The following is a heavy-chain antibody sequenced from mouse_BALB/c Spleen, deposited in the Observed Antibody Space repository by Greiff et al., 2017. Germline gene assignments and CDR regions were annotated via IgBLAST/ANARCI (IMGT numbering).Heavy chain of an antibody. D-gene: IGHD2-14*01. J-gene: IGHJ3*01. CDR2: IYPGDGDT. CDR3: AREDYRYLFAY. CDR1: GYTFTSYW. V-gene: IGHV1-87*01. Sequence: VHLVESGAELARPGASVKLSCKASGYTFTSYWMQWVKQRPGQGLEWIGAIYPGDGDTRYTQKFKGKATLTADKSSSTAYMQLSSLASEDSAVYYCAREDYRYLFAYWGQGTLVTVSA.